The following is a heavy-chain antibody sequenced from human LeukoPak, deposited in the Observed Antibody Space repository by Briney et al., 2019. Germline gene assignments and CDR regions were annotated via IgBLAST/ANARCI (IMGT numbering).Heavy chain of an antibody. V-gene: IGHV1-2*02. D-gene: IGHD3-10*01. J-gene: IGHJ4*02. Sequence: GASVKVSCKASGYTFTGYYMHWVRQAPGQGLEWMGWINPNSGGTNYAEKFQGRVTMTRDTSISTAYMELSRLRSDDTAVYYCARSYYYGSREFDYWGQGTLVTVSS. CDR3: ARSYYYGSREFDY. CDR1: GYTFTGYY. CDR2: INPNSGGT.